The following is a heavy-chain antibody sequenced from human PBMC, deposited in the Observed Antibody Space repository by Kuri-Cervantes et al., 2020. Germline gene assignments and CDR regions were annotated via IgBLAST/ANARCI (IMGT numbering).Heavy chain of an antibody. CDR1: GYTLTELS. J-gene: IGHJ6*03. CDR2: FDPEDGET. Sequence: ASVKVSCKVSGYTLTELSMHWVRQAPGKGLEWMGGFDPEDGETIYAQKFQGRVTMTEDTSTDTAYMELRSLRSDDTAVYYCARDASSSWSIYYYYYMDVWGKGTTVTVSS. CDR3: ARDASSSWSIYYYYYMDV. V-gene: IGHV1-24*01. D-gene: IGHD6-13*01.